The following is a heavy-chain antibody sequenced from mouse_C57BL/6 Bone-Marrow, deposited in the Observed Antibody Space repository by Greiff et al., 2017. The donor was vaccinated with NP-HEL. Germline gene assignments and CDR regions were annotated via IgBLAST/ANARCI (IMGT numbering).Heavy chain of an antibody. CDR1: GFSLTSYA. CDR3: AIKFGRWLQGYIDV. D-gene: IGHD2-3*01. CDR2: IWTGGGT. V-gene: IGHV2-9-1*01. J-gene: IGHJ1*03. Sequence: VQLQESGPGLVAPSQSLSITCTVSGFSLTSYAISWVRQPPGKGLEWLGVIWTGGGTNYNSALKSRLSISKDNSKSQVCLKMNSLQTEDTARYYCAIKFGRWLQGYIDVWGTGTTVTVSS.